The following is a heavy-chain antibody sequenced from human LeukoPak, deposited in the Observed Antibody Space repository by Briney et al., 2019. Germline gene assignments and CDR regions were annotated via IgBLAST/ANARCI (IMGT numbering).Heavy chain of an antibody. Sequence: PGGSLRLSCAASGFSFSDYRMNWVRQAPGEGLEWVSSISSGSSHIYYADSVKGRFTISRDNAKDLLYLQMNSLRAEDTAVYYCARGANCSGGSCYTPKYWGQGTLVTVSS. CDR1: GFSFSDYR. D-gene: IGHD2-15*01. CDR3: ARGANCSGGSCYTPKY. V-gene: IGHV3-21*01. CDR2: ISSGSSHI. J-gene: IGHJ4*02.